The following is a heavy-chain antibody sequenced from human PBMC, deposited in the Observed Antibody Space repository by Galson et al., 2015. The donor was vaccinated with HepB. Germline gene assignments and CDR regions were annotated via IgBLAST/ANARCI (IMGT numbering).Heavy chain of an antibody. CDR2: INHSGST. D-gene: IGHD6-19*01. CDR1: GGSFSGYY. V-gene: IGHV4-34*01. Sequence: ETLSLTCAVYGGSFSGYYWSWIRQPPGKGLEWIGEINHSGSTNYNPSLKSRVTISVDTSKNQFSLKLSSVTAADTAVYYCARGRGSSGWYGYWYFDLWGRGTLVTVSS. CDR3: ARGRGSSGWYGYWYFDL. J-gene: IGHJ2*01.